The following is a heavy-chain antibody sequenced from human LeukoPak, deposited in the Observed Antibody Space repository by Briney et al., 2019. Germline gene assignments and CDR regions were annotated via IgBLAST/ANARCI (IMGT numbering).Heavy chain of an antibody. CDR3: ATGTPLDY. J-gene: IGHJ4*02. Sequence: GGSLRLSCAGSGFPFTNAWMNWVRQAPGKGLEWVGRIKSEDDGGTIDYAASVQGRFTISRDDPNSIQYLQMDSLKTEDTAVYFCATGTPLDYWGQGTLVTVSS. CDR1: GFPFTNAW. CDR2: IKSEDDGGTI. V-gene: IGHV3-15*01. D-gene: IGHD2-15*01.